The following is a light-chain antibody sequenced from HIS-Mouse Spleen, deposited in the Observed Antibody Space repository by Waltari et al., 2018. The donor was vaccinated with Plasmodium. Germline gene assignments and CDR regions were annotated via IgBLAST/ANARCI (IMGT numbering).Light chain of an antibody. V-gene: IGKV3-15*01. CDR2: GAS. CDR1: QSVSSN. Sequence: EIVMTQSPATLSVSPGERATLSCRASQSVSSNLAWYQQKPGQAPRLLIYGASTRATGTSARCSGSGSGTEFTLTISSLQSEDFAVYYCQQYNNWSFTFGPGTKVDIK. CDR3: QQYNNWSFT. J-gene: IGKJ3*01.